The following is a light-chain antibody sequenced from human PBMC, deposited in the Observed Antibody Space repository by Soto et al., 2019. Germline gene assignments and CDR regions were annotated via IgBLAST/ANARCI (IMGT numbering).Light chain of an antibody. CDR3: QQYNNWAA. Sequence: EILMTQSTATLSVSPGESATLSCRASQSVSSDLAWYQQKPGQAPRLLIYRAINRATGIPARFSGSGSGTDFTLTISSLQSEDFAVYYCQQYNNWAAFGGGTKVEIK. V-gene: IGKV3-15*01. CDR1: QSVSSD. CDR2: RAI. J-gene: IGKJ4*01.